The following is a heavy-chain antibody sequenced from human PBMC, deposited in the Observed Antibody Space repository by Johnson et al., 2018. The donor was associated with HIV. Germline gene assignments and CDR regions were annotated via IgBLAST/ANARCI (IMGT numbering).Heavy chain of an antibody. CDR3: TTDLPYCSGHDCYNAFDL. CDR2: IRSKAYGGTT. D-gene: IGHD2-15*01. V-gene: IGHV3-49*03. Sequence: VQLVESGGGLMQPGRSLRLSCVASGFSFGDYTLNWLRQPPGKGLEWVGFIRSKAYGGTTHFAASVKGRFIISRDDSKSIAYLQMNSLKTEDTAVYYCTTDLPYCSGHDCYNAFDLWGQGTTVIVSS. J-gene: IGHJ3*01. CDR1: GFSFGDYT.